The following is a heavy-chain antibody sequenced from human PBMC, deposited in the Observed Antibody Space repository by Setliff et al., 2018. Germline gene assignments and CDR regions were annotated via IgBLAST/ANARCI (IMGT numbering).Heavy chain of an antibody. V-gene: IGHV4-34*01. CDR3: ARGRNVAARLLDA. J-gene: IGHJ5*02. Sequence: SETLSLTCAASGGNFSDYYWTWIRQPPGKGLEWIGEVNHSGSSNYNPSLKSRLTISIDTSKNQFSLRLNSVTAADTAIYYCARGRNVAARLLDAWGQGARVTVSS. D-gene: IGHD6-6*01. CDR2: VNHSGSS. CDR1: GGNFSDYY.